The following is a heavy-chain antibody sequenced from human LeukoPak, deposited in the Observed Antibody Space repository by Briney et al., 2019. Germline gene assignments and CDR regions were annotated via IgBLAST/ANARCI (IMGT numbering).Heavy chain of an antibody. Sequence: PGGSLRLSCAASGFTVSSNYMSWVRQAPGKELEWASVIYSGVSTYYADSVRGRFTISRDNSKNTLYLQMNSLRAEDTAVYYCARASAKYYYDSSGYLFDYWGQGTLVTVSS. V-gene: IGHV3-53*01. CDR3: ARASAKYYYDSSGYLFDY. D-gene: IGHD3-22*01. J-gene: IGHJ4*02. CDR1: GFTVSSNY. CDR2: IYSGVST.